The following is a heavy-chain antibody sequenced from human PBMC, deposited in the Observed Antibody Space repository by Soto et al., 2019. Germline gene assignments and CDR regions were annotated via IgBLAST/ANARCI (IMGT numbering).Heavy chain of an antibody. Sequence: EVQLVESGGGLIQPGGSLRLACAASGFSVSSNYMSWVRQAPGKGLEWVSVIYTGGSTHYADSVEGRFTISRDISKNTLYPQMNILRAEDTAVYYCATDPGSIAVAGTIWGQGTQVTVSS. J-gene: IGHJ4*02. D-gene: IGHD6-19*01. CDR3: ATDPGSIAVAGTI. CDR2: IYTGGST. CDR1: GFSVSSNY. V-gene: IGHV3-53*01.